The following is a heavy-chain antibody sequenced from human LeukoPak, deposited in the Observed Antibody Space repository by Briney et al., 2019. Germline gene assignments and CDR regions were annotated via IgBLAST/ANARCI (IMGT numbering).Heavy chain of an antibody. Sequence: GGSLRLSCAASGFTFGSYAMSWVRQAPGKGLEWVANIRQDGGYQHYVESVKGRFTISRDNAKNSLYLQMNSLRADDTAVYYCARDWSATNGLDLWGQGTLVTVSS. D-gene: IGHD3-3*01. V-gene: IGHV3-7*01. CDR3: ARDWSATNGLDL. CDR1: GFTFGSYA. J-gene: IGHJ5*02. CDR2: IRQDGGYQ.